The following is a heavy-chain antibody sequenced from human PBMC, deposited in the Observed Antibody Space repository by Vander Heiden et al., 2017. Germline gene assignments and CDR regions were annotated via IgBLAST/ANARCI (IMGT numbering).Heavy chain of an antibody. V-gene: IGHV1-69*01. CDR3: ASELNYYDSSGDYNDAFDI. J-gene: IGHJ3*02. CDR2: IIPIFGTA. CDR1: GGTFSSYA. D-gene: IGHD3-22*01. Sequence: QVQLVQSGAEVKKPGSSVKVSCKASGGTFSSYAISWVRQAPGQGLEWMGGIIPIFGTAKYAQKFQGRGTITADESTSTAYMERRSRRSEETAVYSWASELNYYDSSGDYNDAFDIWGQGTMVTVFS.